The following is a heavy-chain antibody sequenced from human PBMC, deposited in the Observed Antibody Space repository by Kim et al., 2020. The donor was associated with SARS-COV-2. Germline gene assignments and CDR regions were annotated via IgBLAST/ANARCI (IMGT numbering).Heavy chain of an antibody. Sequence: GGSLRLSCAASGFTFSSYAMRWVRQAPGKGLEWVSAISGSGGSTYYADSVKGRFTISRDNSKNTLYLQMNSLRAEDTAVYYCATYYYDSSGYLWTPYYYYGRDVWGQGTTVTVSS. J-gene: IGHJ6*02. V-gene: IGHV3-23*01. D-gene: IGHD3-22*01. CDR2: ISGSGGST. CDR1: GFTFSSYA. CDR3: ATYYYDSSGYLWTPYYYYGRDV.